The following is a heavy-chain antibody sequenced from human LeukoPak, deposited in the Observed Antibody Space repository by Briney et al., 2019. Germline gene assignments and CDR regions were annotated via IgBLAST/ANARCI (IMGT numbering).Heavy chain of an antibody. CDR2: IYYTGST. CDR3: ARGASGWYWIDC. V-gene: IGHV4-59*01. Sequence: SETLSLTCTVSGGSISSYNWNWIRQPPGKGLEWIGNIYYTGSTNYNPSFKGRVTISVDTSKNQFSLKLSSVTAADTAVFYCARGASGWYWIDCWGLGTLVTVSS. J-gene: IGHJ4*02. D-gene: IGHD6-19*01. CDR1: GGSISSYN.